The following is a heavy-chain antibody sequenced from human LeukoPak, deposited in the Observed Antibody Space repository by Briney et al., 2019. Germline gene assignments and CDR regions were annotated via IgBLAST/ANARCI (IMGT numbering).Heavy chain of an antibody. Sequence: GGSLRLSCAASGFTFSHYGMQWVRQAPGKGLEWVALISSDGSSKYHADSVKDRFTISRDNSKNTLYLQMNSLRPEDTAVYYCATQCGGNGRDDYWGQGTLVTVSS. CDR1: GFTFSHYG. CDR2: ISSDGSSK. J-gene: IGHJ4*02. V-gene: IGHV3-30*03. D-gene: IGHD2-21*01. CDR3: ATQCGGNGRDDY.